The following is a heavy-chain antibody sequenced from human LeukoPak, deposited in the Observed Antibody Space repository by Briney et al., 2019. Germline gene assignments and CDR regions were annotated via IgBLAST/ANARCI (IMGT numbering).Heavy chain of an antibody. CDR3: ASLGARWFGESRRQHDAFDI. CDR1: GYSFTSYW. J-gene: IGHJ3*02. V-gene: IGHV5-51*01. D-gene: IGHD3-10*01. Sequence: GESLKISCQGSGYSFTSYWIGWVRQMPGKGLEWMGIIYPVDSDTRYSPSFQGHVTISADKSISTAYLQWSSLKASDPAMYYCASLGARWFGESRRQHDAFDIWGQGTMVIVSS. CDR2: IYPVDSDT.